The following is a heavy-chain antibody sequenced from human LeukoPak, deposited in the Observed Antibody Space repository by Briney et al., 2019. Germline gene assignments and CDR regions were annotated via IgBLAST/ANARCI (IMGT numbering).Heavy chain of an antibody. J-gene: IGHJ3*02. V-gene: IGHV3-7*01. CDR3: AKDSRFCTGYDCRGDAFDS. D-gene: IGHD2-8*02. CDR1: GFTFRDYW. Sequence: GGSLRLSCAASGFTFRDYWMSWVRQSPGKVLEWVANIKEDGSQKYDVDSVRGRFTISRDNAKNSLFLQMDSLRAEDTAVYYCAKDSRFCTGYDCRGDAFDSWGQGTMVTVTS. CDR2: IKEDGSQK.